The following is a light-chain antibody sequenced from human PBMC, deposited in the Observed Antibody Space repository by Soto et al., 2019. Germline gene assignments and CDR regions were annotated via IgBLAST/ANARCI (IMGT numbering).Light chain of an antibody. CDR2: ATS. Sequence: EIVMTQSPATLSVSPGERATLSCRASQSVSSNLAWYQQRPGQAPRLLIYATSRRAPDSPDRISGSGSGTDFTLTITRLEPEDFAVYYCQQYGNSPLTFGGGTKVDIK. CDR1: QSVSSN. V-gene: IGKV3-20*01. J-gene: IGKJ4*01. CDR3: QQYGNSPLT.